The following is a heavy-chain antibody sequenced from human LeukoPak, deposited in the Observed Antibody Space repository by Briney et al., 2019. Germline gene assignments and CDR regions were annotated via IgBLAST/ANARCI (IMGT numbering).Heavy chain of an antibody. CDR2: IYYSGST. Sequence: SETLSLTCTVSGGSISSSGYYWGWIRQPPGKGLEWIGSIYYSGSTYYNPSLKSRVTISVDTSKNQFSLKLSSVTAADTAVYYCARLGYSSGGGAFDIWGQGTMVTVSS. CDR1: GGSISSSGYY. CDR3: ARLGYSSGGGAFDI. J-gene: IGHJ3*02. V-gene: IGHV4-39*01. D-gene: IGHD6-19*01.